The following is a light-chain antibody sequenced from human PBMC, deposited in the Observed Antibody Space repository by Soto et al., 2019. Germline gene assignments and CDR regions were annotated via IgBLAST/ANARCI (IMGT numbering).Light chain of an antibody. Sequence: DIQMTQSPSSLSASLGDRVTITCRASQSISSYLNWYQLKPGKAPKLLIYAASSLQSGVPSRFSGSGSGTDFTLTISSLQPEDFATYYCQQSYSTLWTFGQGTKVDI. CDR1: QSISSY. V-gene: IGKV1-39*01. CDR2: AAS. CDR3: QQSYSTLWT. J-gene: IGKJ1*01.